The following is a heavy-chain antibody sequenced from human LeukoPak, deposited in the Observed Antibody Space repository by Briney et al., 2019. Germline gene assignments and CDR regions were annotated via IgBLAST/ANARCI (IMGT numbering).Heavy chain of an antibody. CDR3: ARAALGYCSGGSCRNDAFDI. J-gene: IGHJ3*02. CDR1: GGSVSSSSYY. CDR2: VYYSGNT. Sequence: SETLSLTCTVSGGSVSSSSYYWGWIRQPPGKGLEWIGSVYYSGNTYYNPSLKSRVTRSVDTSKNQFSLKLSSVTAADTAVYYCARAALGYCSGGSCRNDAFDIWGQGTMVTVSS. D-gene: IGHD2-15*01. V-gene: IGHV4-39*01.